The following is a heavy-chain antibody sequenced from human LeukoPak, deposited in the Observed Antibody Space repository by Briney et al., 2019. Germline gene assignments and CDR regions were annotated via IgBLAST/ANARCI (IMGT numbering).Heavy chain of an antibody. J-gene: IGHJ5*02. V-gene: IGHV1-46*01. CDR2: INPSGGST. Sequence: ASVKVSCKASGYTFTSYYMHWVRQAPGQGLEWMGVINPSGGSTSYAQKFQGRVTMTRDTSTSTVYMELSSLRSEDTAVYYCAREYIVVVPAAIRWFDPWGQGTLVTVSS. D-gene: IGHD2-2*01. CDR1: GYTFTSYY. CDR3: AREYIVVVPAAIRWFDP.